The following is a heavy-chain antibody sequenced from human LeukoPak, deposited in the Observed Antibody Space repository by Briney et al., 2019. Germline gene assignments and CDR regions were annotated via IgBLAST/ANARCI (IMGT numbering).Heavy chain of an antibody. D-gene: IGHD4-17*01. CDR1: GFTVSSNY. J-gene: IGHJ6*02. CDR2: IYSGGST. Sequence: GGSLRLSCAASGFTVSSNYMSWVRQAPGKGLAWVSVIYSGGSTYYADSVKGRFTISRDNSKNTLYLQMNSLRAEDTAVYYCARDPYGDYGMDVWGQGTTVTVSS. CDR3: ARDPYGDYGMDV. V-gene: IGHV3-53*01.